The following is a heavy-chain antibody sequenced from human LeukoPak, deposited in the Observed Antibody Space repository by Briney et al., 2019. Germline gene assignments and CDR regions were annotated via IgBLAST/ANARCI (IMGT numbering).Heavy chain of an antibody. V-gene: IGHV3-74*01. D-gene: IGHD5-24*01. CDR1: GFTFSSYW. Sequence: GGSLRLSCAASGFTFSSYWMHWVRQAPGKGLVWVSRIDSDGSRISHGDFVRGRFTISRDNAKNTLYLQMNSLRAEDTAVYYCAGGRDRSSLYFDSWGQGTLVSVSS. CDR3: AGGRDRSSLYFDS. J-gene: IGHJ4*02. CDR2: IDSDGSRI.